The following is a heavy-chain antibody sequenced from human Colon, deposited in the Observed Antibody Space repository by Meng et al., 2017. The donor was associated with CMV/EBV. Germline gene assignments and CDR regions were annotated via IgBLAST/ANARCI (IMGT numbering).Heavy chain of an antibody. J-gene: IGHJ6*02. V-gene: IGHV3-11*01. CDR1: YY. CDR2: ISSSGSTR. Sequence: YYRSWNRQDPGKGLEWVSYISSSGSTRYYADSVKGRFTISRDNAKNSLYLQMNSLRAEDTAVYYCARGGVSLSTVTTYYYYYGMDVWGQGTTVTVSS. D-gene: IGHD4-17*01. CDR3: ARGGVSLSTVTTYYYYYGMDV.